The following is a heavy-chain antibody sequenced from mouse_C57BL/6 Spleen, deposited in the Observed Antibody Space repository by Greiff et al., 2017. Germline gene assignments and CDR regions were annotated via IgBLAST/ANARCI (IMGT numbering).Heavy chain of an antibody. CDR2: ISSGSSTI. D-gene: IGHD2-3*01. Sequence: EVKLVASGGGLVKPGGSLKLSCAASGFTFSDYGMHWVRQAPEKGLEWVAYISSGSSTIYYADTVKGRFTISRDNAKNTLFLQMTSLRSEDTAMYYCATRWFHYAMDYWGQGTSVTVSS. CDR1: GFTFSDYG. V-gene: IGHV5-17*01. CDR3: ATRWFHYAMDY. J-gene: IGHJ4*01.